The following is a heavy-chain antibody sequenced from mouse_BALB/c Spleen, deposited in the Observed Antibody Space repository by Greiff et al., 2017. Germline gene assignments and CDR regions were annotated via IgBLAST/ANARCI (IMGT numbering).Heavy chain of an antibody. CDR3: AGEDYGNSPAY. D-gene: IGHD2-1*01. CDR2: ISSGGSYT. CDR1: GFTFSSYA. V-gene: IGHV5-9-4*01. J-gene: IGHJ3*01. Sequence: EVQRVESGGGLVKPGGSLKLSCAASGFTFSSYAMSWVRQTPEKRLEWVAEISSGGSYTYYPDTVTGRFTISRDNAKNTLYLEMSSLRSEDTAMYYCAGEDYGNSPAYWGQGTLVTVSA.